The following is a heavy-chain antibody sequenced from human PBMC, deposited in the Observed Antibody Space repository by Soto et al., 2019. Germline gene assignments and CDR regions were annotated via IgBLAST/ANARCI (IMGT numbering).Heavy chain of an antibody. Sequence: PGGSLRLSCAASGFTFSSYAMSWISQAPGKGLEWVSAISGSGGSTYYADSVKGRFTISRDNSKNTLYLQMNSLRAEDTAVYYCAKSRTYFDSYYFDYWGQGTLVTVSS. V-gene: IGHV3-23*01. CDR1: GFTFSSYA. D-gene: IGHD3-9*01. J-gene: IGHJ4*02. CDR3: AKSRTYFDSYYFDY. CDR2: ISGSGGST.